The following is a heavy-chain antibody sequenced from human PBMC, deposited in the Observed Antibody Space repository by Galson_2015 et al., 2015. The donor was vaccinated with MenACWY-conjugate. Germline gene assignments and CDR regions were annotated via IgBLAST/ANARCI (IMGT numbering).Heavy chain of an antibody. V-gene: IGHV3-48*03. D-gene: IGHD3-22*01. J-gene: IGHJ1*01. CDR1: AFTFSSFE. Sequence: CAASAFTFSSFEMNWVRQAPGKGLEWVSYISSSGNTIYYADSVKGRFTISRDNAKNSLYLQMNSLRAEDTAVYYCARGVYDSSGYYFPWGQGTLVTVSS. CDR2: ISSSGNTI. CDR3: ARGVYDSSGYYFP.